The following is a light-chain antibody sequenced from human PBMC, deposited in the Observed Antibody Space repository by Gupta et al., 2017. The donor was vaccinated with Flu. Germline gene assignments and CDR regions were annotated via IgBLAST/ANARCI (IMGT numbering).Light chain of an antibody. Sequence: DIQMTQSPSSLSASVGDRVTITCRASQSISSYLNWYQQKPGKAPKLLIYAASSWQSGVPSRFSGSGSGTDFTLTISSRQPEDFATYYCQQSYSTPHKTFGQGTKVEIK. CDR3: QQSYSTPHKT. CDR2: AAS. V-gene: IGKV1-39*01. J-gene: IGKJ1*01. CDR1: QSISSY.